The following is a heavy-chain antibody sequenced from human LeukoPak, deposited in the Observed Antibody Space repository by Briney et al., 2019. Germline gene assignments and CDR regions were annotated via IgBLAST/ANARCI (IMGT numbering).Heavy chain of an antibody. D-gene: IGHD6-13*01. CDR3: ARGENPLNSHIAIIDY. J-gene: IGHJ4*02. V-gene: IGHV4-4*02. CDR1: GGSINTNAW. Sequence: SETLSLTCAVSGGSINTNAWWSWVRQPPGKGLEWIGDIFHTGDTNYNPSLRGRVIISVDYSNNQFSLQLTSVTAADTAVYYCARGENPLNSHIAIIDYWGQGTLVTVSS. CDR2: IFHTGDT.